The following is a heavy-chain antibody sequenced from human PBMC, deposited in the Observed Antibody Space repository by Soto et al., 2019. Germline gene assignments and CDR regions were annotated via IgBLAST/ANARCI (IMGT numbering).Heavy chain of an antibody. V-gene: IGHV4-31*03. Sequence: SQTLSLTCTVSGGSISSGGYYWSWIRQHPGKGLEWIGYIYYSGSTYYNPSLKSRVTISVDTSKNQFSLKLSSVTAADTAVYYCARVVVPAATRGYYYYYYMDVWGKGTTVTVSS. D-gene: IGHD2-2*01. J-gene: IGHJ6*03. CDR1: GGSISSGGYY. CDR2: IYYSGST. CDR3: ARVVVPAATRGYYYYYYMDV.